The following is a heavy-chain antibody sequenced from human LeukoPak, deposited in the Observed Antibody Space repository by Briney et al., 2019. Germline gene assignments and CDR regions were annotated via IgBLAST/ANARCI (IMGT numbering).Heavy chain of an antibody. CDR1: GYSFTSYW. Sequence: PGESLKISCKGSGYSFTSYWIGWVRQMPGKGLEWMGIIYPGDSDTRYSPSFQGQVTISADKSISTAYLQWSSLKAPDTAMYYCASVGDYYGSGSYKGAFDYWGQGTLVTVSS. D-gene: IGHD3-10*01. J-gene: IGHJ4*02. CDR2: IYPGDSDT. V-gene: IGHV5-51*01. CDR3: ASVGDYYGSGSYKGAFDY.